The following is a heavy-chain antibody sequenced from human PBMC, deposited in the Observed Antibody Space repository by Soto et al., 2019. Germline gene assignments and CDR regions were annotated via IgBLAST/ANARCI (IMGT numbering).Heavy chain of an antibody. V-gene: IGHV3-53*04. CDR2: IYSGGST. CDR3: AREVGHGWFDP. Sequence: EVQLVESGGGLVQPGGSLRLSCAASGFTVSSNYMSWVRQAPGKGREWASVIYSGGSTYYADSVKGRFTISRHNSKNTLYLQMNSLRAEDTAVYCCAREVGHGWFDPWGQGTLVTVS. CDR1: GFTVSSNY. J-gene: IGHJ5*02.